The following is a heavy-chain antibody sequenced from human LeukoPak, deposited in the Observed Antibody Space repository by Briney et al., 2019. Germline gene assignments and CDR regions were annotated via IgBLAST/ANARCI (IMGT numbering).Heavy chain of an antibody. V-gene: IGHV3-48*03. CDR3: ARDGAPRTDY. J-gene: IGHJ4*02. D-gene: IGHD3-16*01. Sequence: PGGSLRLSCAASGFTFSSYEMNWVRQAPGKGLEWVSYISSTGSLKYYADSVKGRFTISRDNVRNSLYLQMNSLRVDDTAVYYCARDGAPRTDYWGQGTLVTVSS. CDR1: GFTFSSYE. CDR2: ISSTGSLK.